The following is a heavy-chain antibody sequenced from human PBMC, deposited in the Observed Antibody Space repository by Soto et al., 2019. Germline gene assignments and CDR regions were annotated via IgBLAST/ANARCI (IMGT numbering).Heavy chain of an antibody. V-gene: IGHV3-23*01. D-gene: IGHD6-6*01. J-gene: IGHJ4*02. CDR1: GFTFSTYA. Sequence: EVQLLESGGGLVQPGGSLRLSCAASGFTFSTYAMSWVRQAPGKGLEWVSAISGTGGSTYYADSVKVRFTISRDNSKNTLYLQMNSLRAEDTAVYYCAKNWDTTSSSSSHWGQGTLVTVSS. CDR2: ISGTGGST. CDR3: AKNWDTTSSSSSH.